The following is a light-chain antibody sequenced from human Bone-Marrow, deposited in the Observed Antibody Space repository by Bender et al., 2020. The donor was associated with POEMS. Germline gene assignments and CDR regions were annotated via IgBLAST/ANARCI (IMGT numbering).Light chain of an antibody. V-gene: IGLV1-51*02. CDR3: GTWDSSLSGVV. CDR2: ENT. CDR1: SSNIGNNY. J-gene: IGLJ2*01. Sequence: QSVLTQPPSVSAAPGQKVTVSCSGSSSNIGNNYVSWYLHLPGTAPKLLIYENTKRPSGIPDRFSGSKSGTSATLGITGLQTGDEADYYCGTWDSSLSGVVFGGGTKLTVL.